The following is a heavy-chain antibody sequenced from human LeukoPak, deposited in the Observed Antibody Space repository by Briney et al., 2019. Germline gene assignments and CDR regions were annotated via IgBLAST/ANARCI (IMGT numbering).Heavy chain of an antibody. D-gene: IGHD6-6*01. J-gene: IGHJ6*03. Sequence: SETLSLTCTVSGGSISSYYWSWIRQPPGKGLEWIGYIYYSGSTNYNPSLKSRVTISVDTSKNQFSLKLSSVTAADTAVYYCAGSIAARPRGYLYYYMDVWGKGTTVTVSS. CDR2: IYYSGST. V-gene: IGHV4-59*01. CDR3: AGSIAARPRGYLYYYMDV. CDR1: GGSISSYY.